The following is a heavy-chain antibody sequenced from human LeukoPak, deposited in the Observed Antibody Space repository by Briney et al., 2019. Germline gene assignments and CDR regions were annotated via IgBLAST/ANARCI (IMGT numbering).Heavy chain of an antibody. V-gene: IGHV4-59*08. CDR2: IFYTGTT. CDR3: ARRTNPRRREFDY. D-gene: IGHD2-8*01. J-gene: IGHJ4*02. Sequence: KSSETLSLTCTVSGGSISSFYWSWIRQPPGKGLEYIGYIFYTGTTNCNPSLESRVTISVDTSKNQFSLTLRSVTAADTAVYYCARRTNPRRREFDYWGQGTMPTVCS. CDR1: GGSISSFY.